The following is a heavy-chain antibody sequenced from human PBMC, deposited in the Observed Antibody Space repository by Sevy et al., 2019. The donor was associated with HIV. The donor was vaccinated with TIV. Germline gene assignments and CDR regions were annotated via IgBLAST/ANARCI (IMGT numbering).Heavy chain of an antibody. CDR2: IYYSGST. CDR1: GGSISSYY. D-gene: IGHD1-26*01. J-gene: IGHJ5*02. CDR3: ARGRGSGSYFNWFDP. Sequence: SETLSLTCTVFGGSISSYYWSWIRQPPGKGLEWIGYIYYSGSTNYNPSLKSRVTISVDTSKNQFSLKLSSVTAVDTAVYYCARGRGSGSYFNWFDPWGQGTLVTVSS. V-gene: IGHV4-59*01.